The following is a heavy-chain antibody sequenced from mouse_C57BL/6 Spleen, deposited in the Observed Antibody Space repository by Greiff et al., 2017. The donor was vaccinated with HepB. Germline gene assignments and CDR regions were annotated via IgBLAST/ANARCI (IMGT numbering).Heavy chain of an antibody. CDR1: GYTFTDYN. D-gene: IGHD1-1*01. V-gene: IGHV1-18*01. J-gene: IGHJ1*03. Sequence: EVQLQQSGPELVKPGASVKIPCKASGYTFTDYNMDWVKQSHGKSLEWIGDINPNNGGTIYNQKFKGKATLTVDKYSSTAYMELRSLTSEDTAVYYCARRDYYGSSSYWYFDVWGTGTTVTVSS. CDR3: ARRDYYGSSSYWYFDV. CDR2: INPNNGGT.